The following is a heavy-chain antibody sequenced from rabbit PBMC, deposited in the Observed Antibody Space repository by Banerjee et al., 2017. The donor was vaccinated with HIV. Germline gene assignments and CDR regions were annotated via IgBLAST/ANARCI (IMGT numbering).Heavy chain of an antibody. Sequence: QSLEESGGDLVKPGASLTLTCTASGFSFSSSYYMCWVRQAPGKGLEWIGYIDPVFGSTYYANWVNGRFTISSHNAQNTLYLQLNSLTAADTATYFCVRETETYADYAGYGYYFDLWGPGTLVTVS. CDR1: GFSFSSSYY. CDR3: VRETETYADYAGYGYYFDL. D-gene: IGHD6-1*01. CDR2: IDPVFGST. V-gene: IGHV1S40*01. J-gene: IGHJ4*01.